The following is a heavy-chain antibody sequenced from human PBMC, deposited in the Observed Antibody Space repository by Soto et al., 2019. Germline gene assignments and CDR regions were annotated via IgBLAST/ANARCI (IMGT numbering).Heavy chain of an antibody. CDR3: AKERGFGELFGAGYYYYGMDV. CDR1: GFTFDDYA. D-gene: IGHD3-10*01. V-gene: IGHV3-9*01. J-gene: IGHJ6*02. Sequence: EVQLVESGGGLVQPGRSLRLSCAASGFTFDDYAMHWVRQAPGKGLEWVSGISWNSGSIGYADSVKGRFTISRDNAKNSLYLQMNRLRAEDTALYYCAKERGFGELFGAGYYYYGMDVWGQGTTVTVSS. CDR2: ISWNSGSI.